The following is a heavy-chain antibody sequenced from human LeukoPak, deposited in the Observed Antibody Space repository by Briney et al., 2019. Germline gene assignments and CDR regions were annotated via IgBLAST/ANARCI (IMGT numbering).Heavy chain of an antibody. Sequence: GGSLRLSCAASGFTFSNYNMNWVRQAPGKGLEWVSTISSSRSSYIYYADSVKGRFTISRDNAKNSLYLQMNSLRAEDTAVYYCAKDMYYDSSGYPPPNWGQGTLVTVSS. CDR2: ISSSRSSYI. CDR3: AKDMYYDSSGYPPPN. J-gene: IGHJ4*02. V-gene: IGHV3-21*01. D-gene: IGHD3-22*01. CDR1: GFTFSNYN.